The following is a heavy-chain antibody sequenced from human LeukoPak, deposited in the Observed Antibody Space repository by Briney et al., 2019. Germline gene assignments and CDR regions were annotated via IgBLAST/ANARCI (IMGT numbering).Heavy chain of an antibody. CDR2: IKQDGSAK. CDR1: GFTFSSYW. Sequence: GGSLRLSCVASGFTFSSYWMSWVRQAPGKGLEWMANIKQDGSAKHYVGSVKGRFTISRDNAQSSLYLQMNSLRAEDTAVYYCARDRGYSGYDQRPYYMDVWGKGTTVTVSS. J-gene: IGHJ6*03. D-gene: IGHD5-12*01. V-gene: IGHV3-7*01. CDR3: ARDRGYSGYDQRPYYMDV.